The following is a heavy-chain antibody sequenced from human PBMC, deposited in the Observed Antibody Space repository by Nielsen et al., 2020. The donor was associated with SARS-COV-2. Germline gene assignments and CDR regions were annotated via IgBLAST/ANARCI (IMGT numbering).Heavy chain of an antibody. V-gene: IGHV3-11*04. CDR3: ARGGSGFEWELLDYYYYYGMDV. D-gene: IGHD1-26*01. CDR2: ISSSGSTI. Sequence: WIRQPPGKGLEWVSFISSSGSTIYHADSVKGRFTISRDNAKNSLYLQMNSLRAEDTAVYYCARGGSGFEWELLDYYYYYGMDVWGQGTTVTSP. J-gene: IGHJ6*02.